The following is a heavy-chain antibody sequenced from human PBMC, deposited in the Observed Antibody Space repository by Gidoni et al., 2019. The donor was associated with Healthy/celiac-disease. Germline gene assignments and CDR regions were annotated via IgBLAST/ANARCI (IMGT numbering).Heavy chain of an antibody. CDR2: IIPIFGTA. Sequence: QVQLVQSGAEVKKPGSSVTVSCKASGGTFSSYAISWVRQAPGQGLEWMGGIIPIFGTANYAQKFQGRVTITADESTSTAYMELSSLRSEDTAVYYCTGAKSAHPRYYGMDVWGQGTTVTVSS. J-gene: IGHJ6*02. CDR1: GGTFSSYA. V-gene: IGHV1-69*01. CDR3: TGAKSAHPRYYGMDV.